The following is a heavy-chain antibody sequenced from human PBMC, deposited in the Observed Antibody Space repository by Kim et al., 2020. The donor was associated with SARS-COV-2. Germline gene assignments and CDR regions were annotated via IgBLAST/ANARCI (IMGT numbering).Heavy chain of an antibody. CDR3: ARRPYDSSGSIDY. D-gene: IGHD3-22*01. Sequence: GGSLRLSCAASGFTFSSYGMHWVRQAPGKGLEWVAVIWYDGSNKYYADSVKGRFTISRDNSKNTLYLQMNSLRAEDTAVYYCARRPYDSSGSIDYWGQGTLVTVSS. V-gene: IGHV3-33*01. CDR2: IWYDGSNK. CDR1: GFTFSSYG. J-gene: IGHJ4*02.